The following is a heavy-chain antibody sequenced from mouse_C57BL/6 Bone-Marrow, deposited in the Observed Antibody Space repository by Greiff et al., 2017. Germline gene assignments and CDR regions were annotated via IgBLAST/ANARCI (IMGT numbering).Heavy chain of an antibody. J-gene: IGHJ4*01. CDR1: GFTFSDYG. V-gene: IGHV5-17*01. D-gene: IGHD1-1*01. CDR2: ISSGSSTI. Sequence: EVHLVESGGGLVKPGGSLKLSCAASGFTFSDYGMHWVRQAPEKGLEWVAYISSGSSTIYYADTVKGRFTISRDNAKNTLFLQMTSLGSEDTAMYYCAITTVVATDAMDYWGQGTSVTVSS. CDR3: AITTVVATDAMDY.